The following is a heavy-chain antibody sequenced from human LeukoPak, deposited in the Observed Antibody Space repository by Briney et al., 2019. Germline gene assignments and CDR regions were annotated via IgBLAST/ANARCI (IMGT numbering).Heavy chain of an antibody. CDR3: ARRLSVAGVLDY. Sequence: GGSLRLSCAASGFTFSNYAMRCVRQAPGKGLERVSAITGSGDSTYYADSVKGRFTISRDNSKDTLYLQMYSLRAEDTALYYCARRLSVAGVLDYWGQGTLVTVSS. CDR2: ITGSGDST. D-gene: IGHD1-1*01. V-gene: IGHV3-23*01. CDR1: GFTFSNYA. J-gene: IGHJ4*02.